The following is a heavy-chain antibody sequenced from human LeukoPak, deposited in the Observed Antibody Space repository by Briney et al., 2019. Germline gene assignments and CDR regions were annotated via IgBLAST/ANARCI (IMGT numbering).Heavy chain of an antibody. J-gene: IGHJ4*02. CDR2: ISTDGSET. D-gene: IGHD2-15*01. CDR3: ATCSGGRCYSKGFDY. CDR1: GFSFSSYW. Sequence: PGGFLRLSCAASGFSFSSYWMHCVRQAPGKGLVWVSCISTDGSETRYADSVKGRFTISRDNAKNTLYLQMNSLTAEDTAVYYCATCSGGRCYSKGFDYWGQGTLVTVSS. V-gene: IGHV3-74*01.